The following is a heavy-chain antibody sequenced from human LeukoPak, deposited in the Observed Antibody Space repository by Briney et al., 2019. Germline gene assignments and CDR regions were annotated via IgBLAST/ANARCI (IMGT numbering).Heavy chain of an antibody. Sequence: GGSLRLSCAASGFTFSDVYMSWIRQAPGKGLEWVSYISSSGSSIYYGDSVKGRFTISRDNAKNSLYLQMNSLRADDTAMYYCARLKYTSSWHYFFDDWGQGTLVTVSS. CDR1: GFTFSDVY. V-gene: IGHV3-11*04. J-gene: IGHJ4*02. CDR3: ARLKYTSSWHYFFDD. D-gene: IGHD6-13*01. CDR2: ISSSGSSI.